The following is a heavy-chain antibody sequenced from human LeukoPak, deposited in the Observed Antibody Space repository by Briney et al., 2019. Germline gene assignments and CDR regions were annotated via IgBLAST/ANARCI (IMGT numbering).Heavy chain of an antibody. Sequence: SETLSLTCTVSGGSIGSYYWSWIRQPPGKGLEWIGYIYYSGSTNYNPSLKSRVTISVDTSKNQFSLKLSSVTAADTAVYYCASEAVADDAFDIWGQGAMVTVSS. V-gene: IGHV4-59*08. CDR2: IYYSGST. CDR1: GGSIGSYY. J-gene: IGHJ3*02. D-gene: IGHD6-19*01. CDR3: ASEAVADDAFDI.